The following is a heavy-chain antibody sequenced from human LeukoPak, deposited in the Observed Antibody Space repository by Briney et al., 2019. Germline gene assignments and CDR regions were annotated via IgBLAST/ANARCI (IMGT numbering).Heavy chain of an antibody. CDR2: IKQDGSEK. V-gene: IGHV3-7*01. J-gene: IGHJ4*02. CDR1: GFTFSSYW. Sequence: GGSLRLSCAASGFTFSSYWMSWVRQAPGKGLEWVANIKQDGSEKYYVDSVKGRFTISRDNAKNSLYLQMTSLRDEDTAVYYCARDRVYGSGSYYKPLDYWGQGTLVTVSS. CDR3: ARDRVYGSGSYYKPLDY. D-gene: IGHD3-10*01.